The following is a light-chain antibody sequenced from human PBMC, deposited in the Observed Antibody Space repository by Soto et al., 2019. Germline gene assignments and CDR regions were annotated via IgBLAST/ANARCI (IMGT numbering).Light chain of an antibody. CDR2: GAS. CDR3: QQYGSSP. Sequence: EIVLTQSPGTLSLSPGERATLSCRASQSVSSSYLAWYQPKPGQAPRLLIYGASSRATGIPARFSGSGSGTDFTLTISRLEPEDLAVYYCQQYGSSPFGGGTKVEIK. V-gene: IGKV3-20*01. CDR1: QSVSSSY. J-gene: IGKJ4*01.